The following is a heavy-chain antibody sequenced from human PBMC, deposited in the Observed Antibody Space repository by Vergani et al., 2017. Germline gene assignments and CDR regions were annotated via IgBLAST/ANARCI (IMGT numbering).Heavy chain of an antibody. D-gene: IGHD4-17*01. V-gene: IGHV4-30-4*01. CDR2: IYYSGST. Sequence: QVQLQESGPGLVKPSQTLSLTCTVSGGSISSGDYYWSWIRQPPGKGLEWIGYIYYSGSTYYNPSLKSRVTISVDTSKSQFSLNLSSVTAADTAVYYCACGPYGDYVDGAFDIWGQGTMVTVSS. CDR1: GGSISSGDYY. CDR3: ACGPYGDYVDGAFDI. J-gene: IGHJ3*02.